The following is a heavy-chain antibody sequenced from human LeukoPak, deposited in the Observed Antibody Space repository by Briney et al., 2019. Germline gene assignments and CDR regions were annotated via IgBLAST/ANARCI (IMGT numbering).Heavy chain of an antibody. V-gene: IGHV3-7*01. CDR3: ARLLGDSTIYDL. CDR2: IRRDGNVI. J-gene: IGHJ5*02. D-gene: IGHD5/OR15-5a*01. CDR1: GFTFSTHW. Sequence: GGSLRLSCAASGFTFSTHWMSWVRQRPGKGLQWVATIRRDGNVIHYVDSVKGRFIISRDNAKGSLSLQMNSLRDEDTAMYYCARLLGDSTIYDLWGQGTLVTVSS.